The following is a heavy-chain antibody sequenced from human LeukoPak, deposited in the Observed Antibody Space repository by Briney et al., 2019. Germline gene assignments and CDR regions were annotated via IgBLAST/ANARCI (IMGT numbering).Heavy chain of an antibody. CDR1: GYTFTGYY. CDR2: MNPNSGNT. Sequence: ASVKVSCKASGYTFTGYYMHGVRQAPGQGLEWMGWMNPNSGNTGYAQKFQGRVTITRNTSISTAYMELSSLRSEDTAVYYCARVISSYGSGSYYTTRSYDYYMDVWGKGTTVTVSS. J-gene: IGHJ6*03. V-gene: IGHV1-8*03. CDR3: ARVISSYGSGSYYTTRSYDYYMDV. D-gene: IGHD3-10*01.